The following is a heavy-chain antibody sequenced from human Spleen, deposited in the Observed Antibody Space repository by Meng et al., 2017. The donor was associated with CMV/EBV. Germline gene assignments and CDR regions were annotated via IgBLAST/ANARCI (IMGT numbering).Heavy chain of an antibody. CDR3: AREGGDSSSYSGGMDV. J-gene: IGHJ6*02. CDR1: GFTFTSSA. Sequence: SVKVSCKASGFTFTSSAVQWVRQARGQRLEWIGWIVVGSGNTNYAQKFQGRVTMTRDTSTSTVYMELSSLRSEDTAVYYCAREGGDSSSYSGGMDVWGQGTTVTVSS. D-gene: IGHD6-6*01. CDR2: IVVGSGNT. V-gene: IGHV1-58*01.